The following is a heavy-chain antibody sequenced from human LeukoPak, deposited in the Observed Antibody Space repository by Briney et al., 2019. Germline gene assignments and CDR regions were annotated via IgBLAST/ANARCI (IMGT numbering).Heavy chain of an antibody. CDR3: ARDTGSSDFHY. J-gene: IGHJ4*02. Sequence: SQTLSLTCAISGDTVSNSAAWSWIRQSPSRGLEWLGRTYYRSKWFNNYAVSVKSRITINADTSKNQFSLHLNSVTPEDTVVYYCARDTGSSDFHYWGQGALVTVSS. V-gene: IGHV6-1*01. CDR1: GDTVSNSAA. D-gene: IGHD6-13*01. CDR2: TYYRSKWFN.